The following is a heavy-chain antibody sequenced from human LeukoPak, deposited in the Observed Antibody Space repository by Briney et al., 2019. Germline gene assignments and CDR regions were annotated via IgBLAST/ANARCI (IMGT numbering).Heavy chain of an antibody. CDR3: ARDIEWGITIFGVVTPTFDY. Sequence: GGSLRLSCAASGFSFSGYNMNWVRQAPGKGLEWVSYISGSSSTIYYADSVKGRFTISRDNAKNSLYLQMNSLRAEDTAVYYCARDIEWGITIFGVVTPTFDYWGQGTLVTVSS. CDR2: ISGSSSTI. V-gene: IGHV3-48*01. CDR1: GFSFSGYN. D-gene: IGHD3-3*01. J-gene: IGHJ4*02.